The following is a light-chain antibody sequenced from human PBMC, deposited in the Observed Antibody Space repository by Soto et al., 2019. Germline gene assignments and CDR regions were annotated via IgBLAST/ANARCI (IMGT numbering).Light chain of an antibody. CDR1: SSNIGAGYD. CDR3: QSYDSSLSGPYYV. CDR2: GNS. Sequence: QSVLTQPPSVSGAPGQRVTISCPGSSSNIGAGYDVHWYQQLPGTAPKLLIYGNSNRPSGVPDRFSGSKSGTSASLAITGLQAEDEADYYCQSYDSSLSGPYYVFGTGTKLTVL. V-gene: IGLV1-40*01. J-gene: IGLJ1*01.